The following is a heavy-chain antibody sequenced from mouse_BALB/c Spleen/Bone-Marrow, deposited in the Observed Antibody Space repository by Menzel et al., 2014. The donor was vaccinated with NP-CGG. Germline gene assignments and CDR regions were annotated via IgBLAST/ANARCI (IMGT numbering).Heavy chain of an antibody. V-gene: IGHV1-15*01. CDR2: IDPETGGT. CDR1: GYTFTDYE. CDR3: TRGSNFITTVVVFFDF. D-gene: IGHD1-1*01. Sequence: QVQLQQSGAELVRPGASATLSCKTSGYTFTDYEMHWVKQTPVHGLEWIGAIDPETGGTAYNQKFKGKATLTADKSSSTAYMERRSLTSEDSAIYYYTRGSNFITTVVVFFDFWGRGTTRSISS. J-gene: IGHJ2*01.